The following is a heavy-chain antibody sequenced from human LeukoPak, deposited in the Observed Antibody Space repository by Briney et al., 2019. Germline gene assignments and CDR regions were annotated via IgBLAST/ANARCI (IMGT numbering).Heavy chain of an antibody. CDR2: INQDGSEK. D-gene: IGHD3-10*01. CDR1: GFTFSNYW. Sequence: GGSLRLSCAASGFTFSNYWMNWVRQAPGKGLEWVANINQDGSEKFYVDSVKGRFTISRDNAKNSLYVQMNSLRAEDTAVYYCARDVWGYGSGMLFDYWGQGILATVSS. V-gene: IGHV3-7*01. CDR3: ARDVWGYGSGMLFDY. J-gene: IGHJ4*02.